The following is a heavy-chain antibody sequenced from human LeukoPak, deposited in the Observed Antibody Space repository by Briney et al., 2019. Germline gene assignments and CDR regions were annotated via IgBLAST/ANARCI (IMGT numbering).Heavy chain of an antibody. CDR2: ISTSGGRT. CDR3: AKDGGYYHGDDGYYFFDY. Sequence: GGSLRLSCAASGFTFNIYAMTWVRQAPGKGLEWVSAISTSGGRTYYADSVKGRFTISRDNSKNTLYLQMNSLRAEDTAVYYCAKDGGYYHGDDGYYFFDYWGQGTLVTVSS. J-gene: IGHJ4*02. CDR1: GFTFNIYA. D-gene: IGHD3-10*01. V-gene: IGHV3-23*01.